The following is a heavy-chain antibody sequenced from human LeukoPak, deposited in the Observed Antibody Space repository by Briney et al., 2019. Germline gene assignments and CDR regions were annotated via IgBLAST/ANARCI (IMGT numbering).Heavy chain of an antibody. CDR1: GFIFSNYG. V-gene: IGHV3-7*03. Sequence: GGSLRLSCAASGFIFSNYGMHWVRQAPGKGLEWVANIKQDGSEKYYVDSVKGRFTISRDNAENSLYLQMNSLRAEDTAVYYCARGGSYYPTWGQGTLVTVSS. CDR2: IKQDGSEK. J-gene: IGHJ4*02. CDR3: ARGGSYYPT. D-gene: IGHD3-10*01.